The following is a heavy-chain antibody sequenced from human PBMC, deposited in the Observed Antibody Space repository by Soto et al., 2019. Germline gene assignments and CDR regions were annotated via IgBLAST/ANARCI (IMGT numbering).Heavy chain of an antibody. D-gene: IGHD6-19*01. CDR1: GGSISSYY. V-gene: IGHV4-59*01. CDR3: AGESIAVADRLFDY. CDR2: IYYSGST. J-gene: IGHJ4*02. Sequence: SETLSLTCTVSGGSISSYYWSWIRQPPGKGLEWIGYIYYSGSTNYNPSLKSRVTISVDTSRNQFSLKLSSVTAADTAVYYCAGESIAVADRLFDYWGQGTLVTVSS.